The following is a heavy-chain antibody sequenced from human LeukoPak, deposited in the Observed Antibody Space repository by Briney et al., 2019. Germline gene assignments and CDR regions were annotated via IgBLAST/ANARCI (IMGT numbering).Heavy chain of an antibody. V-gene: IGHV3-30*04. J-gene: IGHJ4*02. Sequence: GGSLRLSCAASGFTFNSYAMHWVRQAPGKGLEWVAVISYDGSNKYYADSVKGRFTISRDNSKNTLYLQMNSLRAEDTAVYYCARAYYYDSSGYHYWGQGTLVTVSS. CDR1: GFTFNSYA. D-gene: IGHD3-22*01. CDR3: ARAYYYDSSGYHY. CDR2: ISYDGSNK.